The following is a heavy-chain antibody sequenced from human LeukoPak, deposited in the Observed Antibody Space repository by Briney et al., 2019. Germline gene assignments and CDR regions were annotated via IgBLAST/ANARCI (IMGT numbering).Heavy chain of an antibody. CDR2: IWYDGSDK. V-gene: IGHV3-33*03. CDR3: VKSVAGTRGWFDS. Sequence: PGGSLRLSCAASGFTFSSYGMHWVRRAPGKGLEWVALIWYDGSDKDYGDSVKGRFTISRDNSKNTMYLRMNSLRADDTAVYYCVKSVAGTRGWFDSWGQGTLVIVSS. CDR1: GFTFSSYG. J-gene: IGHJ5*01.